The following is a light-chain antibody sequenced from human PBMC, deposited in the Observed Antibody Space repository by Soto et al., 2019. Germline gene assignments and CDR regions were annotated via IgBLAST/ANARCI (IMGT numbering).Light chain of an antibody. V-gene: IGKV3-11*01. J-gene: IGKJ4*01. CDR3: HQRSSWPLT. CDR2: DAS. CDR1: QTVGYY. Sequence: EIVLTQSPGTLSLFPGERATLSCRASQTVGYYLAWYQQKAGQAPRPLIYDASNRAAGIPARFSGSGSGTDFTLTISSLEPEDFAVYYCHQRSSWPLTFGGGTKVEI.